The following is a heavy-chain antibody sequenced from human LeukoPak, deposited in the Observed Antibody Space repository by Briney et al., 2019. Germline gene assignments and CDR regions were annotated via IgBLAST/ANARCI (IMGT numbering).Heavy chain of an antibody. V-gene: IGHV4-59*08. J-gene: IGHJ3*01. D-gene: IGHD3-16*01. CDR1: GGSISSYS. CDR2: MYHSEST. CDR3: ARFDHVWETHGMDAFDL. Sequence: SETLSLTCTVSGGSISSYSWGWIRQPPGKGLEWIGNMYHSESTHYNPSLKSRATISPDTSKNQFSLKLTSVTASDTAVYYCARFDHVWETHGMDAFDLWGQGTMVTVSS.